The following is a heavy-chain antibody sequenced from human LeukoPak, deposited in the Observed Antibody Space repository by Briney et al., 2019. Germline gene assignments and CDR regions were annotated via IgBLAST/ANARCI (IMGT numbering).Heavy chain of an antibody. J-gene: IGHJ5*02. Sequence: SSETLSLTCTVSGASNSSGDYYWSWIRQPPGKGLEWIGSIYYSGSTYYNPSLKSRITISIDTSKNQFSLKLSSVTAADTAVYYCARGSLVVVVDWFDPWGQGTLVTVSS. V-gene: IGHV4-30-4*01. CDR1: GASNSSGDYY. CDR3: ARGSLVVVVDWFDP. D-gene: IGHD2-2*01. CDR2: IYYSGST.